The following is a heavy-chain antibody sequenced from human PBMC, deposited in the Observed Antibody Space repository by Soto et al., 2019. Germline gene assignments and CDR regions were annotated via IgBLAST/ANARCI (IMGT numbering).Heavy chain of an antibody. J-gene: IGHJ6*02. CDR3: AIDSVAVANLNYYYYGMDV. CDR1: GYTFTSYG. CDR2: ISGYNGNT. V-gene: IGHV1-18*01. Sequence: ASVKVSCKASGYTFTSYGISWVRQAPGQGLEWMEWISGYNGNTNYAQKLQGRVTMTTDTSTSTAYMELRSLRSDDTAVYFCAIDSVAVANLNYYYYGMDVWGQGTTVTVSS. D-gene: IGHD6-19*01.